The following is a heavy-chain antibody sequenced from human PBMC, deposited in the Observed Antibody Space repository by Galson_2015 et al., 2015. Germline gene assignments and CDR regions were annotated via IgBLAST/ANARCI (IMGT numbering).Heavy chain of an antibody. V-gene: IGHV6-1*01. J-gene: IGHJ5*02. D-gene: IGHD4-17*01. CDR2: TYSRSKWYS. CDR1: GDSVSSNSAA. Sequence: CAISGDSVSSNSAAWNWLRQSPSRGLEWLGRTYSRSKWYSDYAVSVKSRITINPDTSENQFSLQLNSVTPEDTAVYYCARDSLTTVTTRWFDPWGQGTLVTVSS. CDR3: ARDSLTTVTTRWFDP.